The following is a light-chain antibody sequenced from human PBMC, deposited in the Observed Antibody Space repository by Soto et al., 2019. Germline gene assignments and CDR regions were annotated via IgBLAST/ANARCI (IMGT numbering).Light chain of an antibody. CDR1: SSDVGGYNY. CDR3: RSYTSSSTYVV. CDR2: DVS. J-gene: IGLJ2*01. Sequence: QSALTQPASVSGSPGQSITISCTGTSSDVGGYNYVSWYQQHPGKAPKLMIYDVSNRPSGVSNRFSRSKSGNTASLTISGLQAEDEADYYCRSYTSSSTYVVFGGGTQLTVL. V-gene: IGLV2-14*01.